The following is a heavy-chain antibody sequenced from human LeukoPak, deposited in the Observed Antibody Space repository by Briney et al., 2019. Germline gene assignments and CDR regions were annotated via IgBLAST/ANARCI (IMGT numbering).Heavy chain of an antibody. CDR3: ARGDVLRFLEWLSGGVGCYFDY. D-gene: IGHD3-3*01. CDR1: GGSISSYY. V-gene: IGHV4-59*12. CDR2: IYYSGST. J-gene: IGHJ4*02. Sequence: HPSETLSLTCTVSGGSISSYYWSWIRQPPGKGLEWIGYIYYSGSTNYNPSLKSRVIISVDTSKNQFSLKLSSVTAADTAVYYCARGDVLRFLEWLSGGVGCYFDYWGQGTLVTVSS.